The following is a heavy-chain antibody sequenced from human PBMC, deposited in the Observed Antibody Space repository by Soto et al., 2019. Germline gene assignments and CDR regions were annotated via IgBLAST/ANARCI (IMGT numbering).Heavy chain of an antibody. CDR2: ISGDGGST. V-gene: IGHV3-23*01. Sequence: GGSLRLSCAASGFTFNNYAMSWVRQAPGKGLEWVPAISGDGGSTYYADSVKGRFTISRDNSKNTLYLQMNSLRAEDTAEYYCAKEGICTDTVCYTGWFESWGQGTLVTVSS. D-gene: IGHD2-8*01. J-gene: IGHJ5*01. CDR1: GFTFNNYA. CDR3: AKEGICTDTVCYTGWFES.